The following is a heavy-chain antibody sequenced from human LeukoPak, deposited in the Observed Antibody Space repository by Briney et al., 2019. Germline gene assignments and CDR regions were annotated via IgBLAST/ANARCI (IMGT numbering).Heavy chain of an antibody. Sequence: PGVSLRLSCAASGFTFSSYGMHWVRQAPGKGLEWVAVISYDGSNKYYADSVKGRFTISRDNSKNTLYLQMNSLRAEDTAVYYCAREGPYDILTGFDYWGQGTLVTVSS. CDR3: AREGPYDILTGFDY. V-gene: IGHV3-30*03. J-gene: IGHJ4*02. D-gene: IGHD3-9*01. CDR1: GFTFSSYG. CDR2: ISYDGSNK.